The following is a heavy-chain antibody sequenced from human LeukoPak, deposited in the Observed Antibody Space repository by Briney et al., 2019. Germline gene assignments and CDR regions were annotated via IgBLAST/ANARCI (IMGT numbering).Heavy chain of an antibody. CDR1: GFTFSSYS. J-gene: IGHJ4*02. CDR3: AQDFFSGHGDYPFGVFDY. CDR2: ISSSSSYI. Sequence: PGGSLRLSCAASGFTFSSYSMNWVRQAPGKGLEWVSSISSSSSYIYYADSVKGRFTISRDNSKNTLYLQMNSLRAEDTAVYYCAQDFFSGHGDYPFGVFDYWGQGTLVTVSS. V-gene: IGHV3-21*04. D-gene: IGHD2-8*01.